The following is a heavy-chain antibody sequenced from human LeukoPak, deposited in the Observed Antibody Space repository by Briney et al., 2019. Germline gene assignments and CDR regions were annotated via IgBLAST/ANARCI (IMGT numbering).Heavy chain of an antibody. CDR1: GFTFSRYA. J-gene: IGHJ6*02. CDR3: ASIGSLDGYGMDV. CDR2: ISYDGSNK. D-gene: IGHD2-8*01. V-gene: IGHV3-30*14. Sequence: GGSLRLSCAASGFTFSRYAMHWVHQAPGKGLEWVAVISYDGSNKYYADSVKGRFTISRDNSKNTLYLQMGSLRAEDMAVYYCASIGSLDGYGMDVWGQGTTVTVSS.